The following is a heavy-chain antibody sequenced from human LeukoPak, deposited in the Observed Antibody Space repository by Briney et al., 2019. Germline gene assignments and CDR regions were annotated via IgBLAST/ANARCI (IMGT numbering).Heavy chain of an antibody. D-gene: IGHD2-15*01. CDR2: IYYTGST. J-gene: IGHJ5*02. Sequence: PSETLSLTCTVSGGSISSGGYYWSWIRQHPGKGLEWIAYIYYTGSTYYNPSLKSRLTISVDRSKNQFSLRLSSMTAADTAVYYCARARDCSGGTCYQFNWLDPWGQGTLVTVSS. CDR1: GGSISSGGYY. V-gene: IGHV4-31*03. CDR3: ARARDCSGGTCYQFNWLDP.